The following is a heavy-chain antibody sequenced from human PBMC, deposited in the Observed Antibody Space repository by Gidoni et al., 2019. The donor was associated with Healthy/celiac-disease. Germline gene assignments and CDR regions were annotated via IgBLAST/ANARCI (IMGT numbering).Heavy chain of an antibody. J-gene: IGHJ5*02. CDR3: ARGRGYYGSGSYSIGRLDP. D-gene: IGHD3-10*01. CDR2: LWDDGNKK. V-gene: IGHV3-33*08. CDR1: GVNCSSEG. Sequence: QVQLVESGGGGVQTGRSLRLPGAGAGVNCSSEGVPWVRKAHGKGLEWVAVLWDDGNKKFYADSVTCRFTFAIKNSKNTLYLQLDSLRAEDTAGYYCARGRGYYGSGSYSIGRLDPWGQGTLVTVSS.